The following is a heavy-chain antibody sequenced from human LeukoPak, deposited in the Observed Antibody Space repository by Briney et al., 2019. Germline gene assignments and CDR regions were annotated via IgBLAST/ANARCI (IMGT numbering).Heavy chain of an antibody. Sequence: SVKVSCKASGGTCSSYTISWVRQAPGQGLEWMGRIIPILGIANYAQKFQGRVTITADKSTSTAYMELSSLRSEDTAVYYCAKDISQLWYFDYWGQGTLVTVSS. J-gene: IGHJ4*02. D-gene: IGHD5-18*01. CDR3: AKDISQLWYFDY. CDR2: IIPILGIA. CDR1: GGTCSSYT. V-gene: IGHV1-69*04.